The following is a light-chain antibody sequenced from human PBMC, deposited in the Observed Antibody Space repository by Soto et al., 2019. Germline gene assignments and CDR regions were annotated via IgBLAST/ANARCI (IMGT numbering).Light chain of an antibody. CDR1: SSDVGGYTY. J-gene: IGLJ1*01. CDR2: EVS. V-gene: IGLV2-14*01. Sequence: QSALTQPASVSGSPGQSITISCTGSSSDVGGYTYVSWFQQHPDKAPKVIISEVSDRPSGVSNRFSGSKSGNTASLTISGLQAEDEAEYYCGSYTSRRTYVFGTGTKVTVL. CDR3: GSYTSRRTYV.